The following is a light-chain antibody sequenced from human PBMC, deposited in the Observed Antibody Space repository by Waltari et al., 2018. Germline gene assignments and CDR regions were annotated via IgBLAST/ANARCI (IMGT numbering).Light chain of an antibody. CDR2: KAS. CDR1: QSISTW. V-gene: IGKV1-5*03. J-gene: IGKJ1*01. Sequence: DIQMTQSPPTLSASVGDRVTIACRASQSISTWLSWFQQKPGKAPKLLIYKASGLESGVPSRFSGSGSGTEFTLTISSLQAEDVAVYYCLQYHSPPRTFGQGTKVEIK. CDR3: LQYHSPPRT.